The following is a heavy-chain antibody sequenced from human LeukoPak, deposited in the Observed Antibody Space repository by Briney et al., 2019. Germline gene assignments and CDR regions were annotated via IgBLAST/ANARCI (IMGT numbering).Heavy chain of an antibody. J-gene: IGHJ4*02. CDR2: THSGGTT. CDR3: VTLVYY. CDR1: GFTVSSNY. Sequence: GGSLRLSCAVSGFTVSSNYMTWVRQAPGKGLEWVSVTHSGGTTDYADSVKGRFTISRDNSKNTLYLQMNSLRAEDTAVYYCVTLVYYWGQGTLVTVSS. V-gene: IGHV3-53*01. D-gene: IGHD3-9*01.